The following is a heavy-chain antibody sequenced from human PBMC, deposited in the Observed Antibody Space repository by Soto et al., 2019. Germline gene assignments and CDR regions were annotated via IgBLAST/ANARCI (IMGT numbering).Heavy chain of an antibody. Sequence: SETLSLTCAVYGGPFSGYYWSWIRQPPGKGLEWIGEINHSGSTNYNPSLKSRVTISVDTSKNQFSLKLSSVTAADTAVYYCARGHRVPARRGYYYYGMDVWGQGTTVTVSS. J-gene: IGHJ6*02. V-gene: IGHV4-34*01. D-gene: IGHD2-2*01. CDR3: ARGHRVPARRGYYYYGMDV. CDR2: INHSGST. CDR1: GGPFSGYY.